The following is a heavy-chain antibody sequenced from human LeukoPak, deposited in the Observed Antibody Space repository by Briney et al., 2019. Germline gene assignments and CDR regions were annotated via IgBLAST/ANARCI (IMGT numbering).Heavy chain of an antibody. V-gene: IGHV3-30*18. CDR2: ISYDGSHK. J-gene: IGHJ5*02. Sequence: GGSLRLSCAASGITFRSYGMHWVRQAPGKGLEWVAVISYDGSHKYYADPVKGRFSISRDNSKNTLYLQMNSPRADDTAVYYCAKGARGDTVTSIVGLNWFDPWGQGTLVTVSS. CDR1: GITFRSYG. CDR3: AKGARGDTVTSIVGLNWFDP. D-gene: IGHD4-17*01.